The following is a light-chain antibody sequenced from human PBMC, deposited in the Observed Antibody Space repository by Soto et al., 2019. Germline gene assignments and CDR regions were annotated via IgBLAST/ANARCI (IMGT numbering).Light chain of an antibody. Sequence: EIVLTQSPATLSLSPGESTTLACRASESVRNYLALYQQRTGQAPRLLIYDASNRATDIPARFTGGGSWTDFTLSISSLEPEDFAVYFCQQRSNCPLTFGPGTNVEI. V-gene: IGKV3-11*01. CDR1: ESVRNY. CDR3: QQRSNCPLT. J-gene: IGKJ3*01. CDR2: DAS.